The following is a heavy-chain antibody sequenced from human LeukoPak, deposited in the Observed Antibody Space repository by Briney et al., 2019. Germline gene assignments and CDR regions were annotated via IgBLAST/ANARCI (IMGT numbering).Heavy chain of an antibody. J-gene: IGHJ4*02. D-gene: IGHD6-13*01. V-gene: IGHV3-21*01. CDR2: ISSSSSYI. CDR3: ARGSSSWYGY. Sequence: GGSLRLSCAASGFTFSSYSMNWVRQAPGKGLEWGSSISSSSSYIYYADSVKGRFTISRDNAKNSLFLQMNSLRADDTAVYYCARGSSSWYGYWGQGTLVTVSS. CDR1: GFTFSSYS.